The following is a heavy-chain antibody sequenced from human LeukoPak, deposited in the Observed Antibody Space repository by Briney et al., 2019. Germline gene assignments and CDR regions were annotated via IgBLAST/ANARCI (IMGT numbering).Heavy chain of an antibody. CDR3: ARGRRWGDSSGYYYSNWFDP. D-gene: IGHD3-22*01. Sequence: GASVKVSCKASGYTFTSYDINWVRQATGQGLEWMGWMNPNSGNTGYAQKFQGRVTMTRNTSISTTYMELSSLRSEDTAVYYCARGRRWGDSSGYYYSNWFDPWGQGTLVTVSS. CDR2: MNPNSGNT. CDR1: GYTFTSYD. J-gene: IGHJ5*02. V-gene: IGHV1-8*01.